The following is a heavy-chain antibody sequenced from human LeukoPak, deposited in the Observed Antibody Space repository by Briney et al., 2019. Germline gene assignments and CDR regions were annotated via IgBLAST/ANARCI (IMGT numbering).Heavy chain of an antibody. CDR3: ARGPAPQDYYDSSGISTNGFFDY. J-gene: IGHJ4*02. CDR2: IYHSGST. CDR1: GGSISSGGYS. V-gene: IGHV4-30-2*01. D-gene: IGHD3-22*01. Sequence: PSETLSLTCAVSGGSISSGGYSWSWIRQPPGKGLEWIGYIYHSGSTYYNPSLKSRVTISVDRSKNQFSLKLSSVTAADTAVYYCARGPAPQDYYDSSGISTNGFFDYWGQGTLVTVSS.